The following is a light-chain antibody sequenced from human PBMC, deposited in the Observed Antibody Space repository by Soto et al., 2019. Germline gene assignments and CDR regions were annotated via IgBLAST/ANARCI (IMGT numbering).Light chain of an antibody. Sequence: EIVWTQSPGTMSLSPGERATLSCRASQSVSSSYLAWYQQKPGQAPRLLIYGASSRASGIPDRFSGSGSGSDFQLNISILEPEDSAVYYCQQYGSSPPMYTFCQGTKRAIQ. V-gene: IGKV3-20*01. CDR3: QQYGSSPPMYT. CDR2: GAS. J-gene: IGKJ2*01. CDR1: QSVSSSY.